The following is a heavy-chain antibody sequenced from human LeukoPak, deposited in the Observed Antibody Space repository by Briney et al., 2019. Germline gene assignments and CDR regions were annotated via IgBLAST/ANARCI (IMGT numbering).Heavy chain of an antibody. J-gene: IGHJ5*02. D-gene: IGHD2-2*02. Sequence: ASVKVSCKASGYTFTGYYMHWVRQAPGQGLEWMGWINPNSGGTNYAQKFQGRVTMTRDTSISTAYMELSRLRSDDTAVYYCAREWCSSTSCYTNLVDPWGQGTLVTVSS. V-gene: IGHV1-2*02. CDR2: INPNSGGT. CDR1: GYTFTGYY. CDR3: AREWCSSTSCYTNLVDP.